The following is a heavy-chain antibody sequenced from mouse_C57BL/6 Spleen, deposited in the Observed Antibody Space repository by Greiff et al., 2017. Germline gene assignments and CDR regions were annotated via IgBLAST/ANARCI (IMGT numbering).Heavy chain of an antibody. CDR3: ARNPPYYGSREGYAMDY. Sequence: QVQLQQPGAELVKPGASVKLSCKASGYTFTSYWMQWVQQRPGQGLEWIGELDPSDSYNNYTPKLKGKATLTVNKSSSTAYRQLSSLTSEDSAVYYCARNPPYYGSREGYAMDYWGQGTSVTVSS. D-gene: IGHD1-1*01. V-gene: IGHV1-50*01. CDR2: LDPSDSYN. CDR1: GYTFTSYW. J-gene: IGHJ4*01.